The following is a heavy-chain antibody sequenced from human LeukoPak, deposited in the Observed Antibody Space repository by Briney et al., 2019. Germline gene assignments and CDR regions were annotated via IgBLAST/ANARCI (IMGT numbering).Heavy chain of an antibody. Sequence: GGSLRLSCAASGFTFSSYAMHWVRQAPGKGLEWVAVISYDGSNKYYADSVKGRFTISRDNSKNTLYLQMNSLRAEDTAVYYCARVGHVTFGGVIVPLGYWGQGTLVTVSS. D-gene: IGHD3-16*02. CDR2: ISYDGSNK. V-gene: IGHV3-30-3*01. CDR1: GFTFSSYA. CDR3: ARVGHVTFGGVIVPLGY. J-gene: IGHJ4*02.